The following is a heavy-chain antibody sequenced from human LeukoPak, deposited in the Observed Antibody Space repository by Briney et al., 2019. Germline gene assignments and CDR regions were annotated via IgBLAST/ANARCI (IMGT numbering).Heavy chain of an antibody. Sequence: ASVKVSCKASGYTFTSYYMHWVRQAPGQGLEWMGIINPSGGGTTYAQRFQGRVTMTTDTSTSTVYMELSSLRSEDTAVYYCARVVASYESSGDPVFDYWGQGTLVTVSS. D-gene: IGHD3-22*01. CDR2: INPSGGGT. J-gene: IGHJ4*02. CDR1: GYTFTSYY. V-gene: IGHV1-46*01. CDR3: ARVVASYESSGDPVFDY.